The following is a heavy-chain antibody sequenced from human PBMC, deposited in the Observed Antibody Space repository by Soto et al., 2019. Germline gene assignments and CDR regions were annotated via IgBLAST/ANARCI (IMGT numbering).Heavy chain of an antibody. J-gene: IGHJ6*02. D-gene: IGHD6-19*01. CDR3: ARGGYSSGWYEYYGMDV. V-gene: IGHV6-1*01. CDR1: GDSVSSNSAA. Sequence: PSQTLSLTCAISGDSVSSNSAAWNWIRQSPSRGLKWLGRTYYRSKWYNDYAVSVKSRITINPDTSKNQFSLQLNSVTPEDTAVYFCARGGYSSGWYEYYGMDVWGQGTTVTVSS. CDR2: TYYRSKWYN.